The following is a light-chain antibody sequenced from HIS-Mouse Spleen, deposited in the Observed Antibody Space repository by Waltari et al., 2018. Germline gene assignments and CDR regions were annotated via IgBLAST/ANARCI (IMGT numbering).Light chain of an antibody. Sequence: EIVLTQSPGTLSLSPGERATLSCRASQSVSSSYLAWYQQKPGQAPRLLIYGASTRATGIPARFSGSGSGTEFTLTISSLQSEDFAVYYCQQYNNWPLTFGGGTKVEIK. CDR3: QQYNNWPLT. J-gene: IGKJ4*01. CDR1: QSVSSSY. V-gene: IGKV3-15*01. CDR2: GAS.